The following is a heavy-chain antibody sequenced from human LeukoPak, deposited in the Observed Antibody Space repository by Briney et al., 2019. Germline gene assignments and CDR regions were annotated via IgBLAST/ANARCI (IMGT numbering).Heavy chain of an antibody. D-gene: IGHD3-16*02. Sequence: GGSLRLSCAASGFTLSNYVMNWVRQAPGKGPEWVSSIDGSAGATYYADSVKGRFTISRDNSKNTLYLHMNSLRAEDTAVYYCAKDYDYVWGTYRSSFDYWGQGTLVTVSS. CDR3: AKDYDYVWGTYRSSFDY. V-gene: IGHV3-23*01. CDR1: GFTLSNYV. J-gene: IGHJ4*02. CDR2: IDGSAGAT.